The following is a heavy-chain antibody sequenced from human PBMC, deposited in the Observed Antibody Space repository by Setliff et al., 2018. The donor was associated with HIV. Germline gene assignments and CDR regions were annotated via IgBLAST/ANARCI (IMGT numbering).Heavy chain of an antibody. CDR3: AKKTAAYTSGSWLHY. V-gene: IGHV3-23*01. D-gene: IGHD3-10*01. J-gene: IGHJ4*02. CDR1: GFTFNNYA. Sequence: GGSLRLPCAASGFTFNNYAMSWVRQAPGKGLECVAVISGSGGDTYYADSVKGRFVISREKSKSTLYLQMSSLRAEDTAVYYCAKKTAAYTSGSWLHYWGQGTLVTVSS. CDR2: ISGSGGDT.